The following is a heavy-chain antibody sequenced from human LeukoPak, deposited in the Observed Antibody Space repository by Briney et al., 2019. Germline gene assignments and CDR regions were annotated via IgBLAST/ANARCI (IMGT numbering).Heavy chain of an antibody. D-gene: IGHD2-15*01. CDR3: VRGYSFGPYGMDV. CDR1: GFPFSSYA. V-gene: IGHV3-64D*06. J-gene: IGHJ6*02. CDR2: ISDSGGSK. Sequence: GGSLRLSCSASGFPFSSYAMHWVRQAPGKGLEYVSAISDSGGSKYYADSVKGRFTISRENSKTTLYLQMSSLRAEDTAVYFCVRGYSFGPYGMDVWGQGTTVTVSS.